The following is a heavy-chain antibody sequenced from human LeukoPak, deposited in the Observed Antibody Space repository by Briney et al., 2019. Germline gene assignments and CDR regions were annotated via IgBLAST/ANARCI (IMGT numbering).Heavy chain of an antibody. Sequence: GGSLRLSCAASGFTFSSYSMNWVRQAPGKGLEWVSSISSSSSYIYYADSVKGRFTISRDNAKNSLYLQMNSLRAEDTAVYYCARQAARRGLPPTPSFFDYWGQGTLVTVSS. CDR2: ISSSSSYI. CDR3: ARQAARRGLPPTPSFFDY. CDR1: GFTFSSYS. V-gene: IGHV3-21*01. J-gene: IGHJ4*02. D-gene: IGHD6-6*01.